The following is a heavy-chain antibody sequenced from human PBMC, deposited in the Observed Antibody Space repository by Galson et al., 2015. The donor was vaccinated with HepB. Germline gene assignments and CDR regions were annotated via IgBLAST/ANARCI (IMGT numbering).Heavy chain of an antibody. V-gene: IGHV1-2*06. CDR1: GYTFTGYY. CDR3: AKGIGYDILTGYGYYGMDV. Sequence: SVKVSCKASGYTFTGYYMHWVRQAPGQGLEWMGRINPNSGGTNYAQKFQGRVTMTRDTSISTAYMELSRLRSDDTAVYYCAKGIGYDILTGYGYYGMDVWGQGTTVTVSS. D-gene: IGHD3-9*01. J-gene: IGHJ6*02. CDR2: INPNSGGT.